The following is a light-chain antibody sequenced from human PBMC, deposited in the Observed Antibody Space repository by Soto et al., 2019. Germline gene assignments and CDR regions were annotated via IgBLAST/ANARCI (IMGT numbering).Light chain of an antibody. V-gene: IGKV3-20*01. J-gene: IGKJ2*01. CDR3: QQYGSSTGYT. CDR2: GAS. Sequence: EIVLTQSPGTLSLSPGERATLSCRASQSVSSSYLAWYQQKPGQAPRLLIYGASSRAAGIPDRFSGSGSGTDFTLTISRLEPEDVAVYCCQQYGSSTGYTFGQGTKLEIK. CDR1: QSVSSSY.